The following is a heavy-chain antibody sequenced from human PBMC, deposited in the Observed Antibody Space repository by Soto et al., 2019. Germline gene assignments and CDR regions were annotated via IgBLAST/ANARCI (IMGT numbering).Heavy chain of an antibody. V-gene: IGHV4-34*01. CDR3: ARDYYDSSGRRAEYFQH. J-gene: IGHJ1*01. CDR1: GGSFSGYY. Sequence: SETLSLTCAVDGGSFSGYYWSWIRQPPGKGLEWIGEINHSGSTNYNPSLKSRVTISVDTSKNQFSLKLSSVTAADTAVYYCARDYYDSSGRRAEYFQHWGQGTLVTVS. CDR2: INHSGST. D-gene: IGHD3-22*01.